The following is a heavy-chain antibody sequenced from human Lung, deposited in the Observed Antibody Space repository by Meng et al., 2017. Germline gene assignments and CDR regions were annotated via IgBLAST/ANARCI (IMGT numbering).Heavy chain of an antibody. D-gene: IGHD1-1*01. CDR2: INRDGTKP. V-gene: IGHV3-74*01. Sequence: EVQLVESGGGLVPPGGSLRLSCAASGFTFTDHWMHWVRQGPGKGLVWVSRINRDGTKPTYADSVKGRFTTSRDNAKNTLYLQMNNLRAEDTAFYYCTNDRLNHWGQGALVTVSS. J-gene: IGHJ1*01. CDR3: TNDRLNH. CDR1: GFTFTDHW.